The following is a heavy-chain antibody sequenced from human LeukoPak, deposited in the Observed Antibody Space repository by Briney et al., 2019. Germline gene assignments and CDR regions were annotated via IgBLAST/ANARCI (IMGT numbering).Heavy chain of an antibody. D-gene: IGHD1-26*01. CDR3: AKDGSSWGADYYFDY. CDR2: INSDGSII. Sequence: GGSLRLSCEASGFTFRSHWMHWVRQAPGKGLMWVSRINSDGSIISSADSVKGRFTISRDNSKNTLYLQMNSLRAEDTAVYYCAKDGSSWGADYYFDYWGQGALVTVSS. V-gene: IGHV3-74*01. CDR1: GFTFRSHW. J-gene: IGHJ4*02.